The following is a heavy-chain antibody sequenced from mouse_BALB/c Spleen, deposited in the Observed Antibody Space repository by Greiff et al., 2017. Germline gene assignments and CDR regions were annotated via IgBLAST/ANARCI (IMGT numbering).Heavy chain of an antibody. CDR3: ARRGLLFDY. Sequence: EVQRVESGGGLVKPGGSLKLSCAASGFTFSSYAMSWVRQSPEKRLEWVAEISSGGSYTYYPDTVTGRFTISRDNAKNTLYLEMSSLRSEDTAMYYCARRGLLFDYWGQGTTLTVSS. J-gene: IGHJ2*01. CDR2: ISSGGSYT. CDR1: GFTFSSYA. V-gene: IGHV5-9-4*01. D-gene: IGHD1-1*01.